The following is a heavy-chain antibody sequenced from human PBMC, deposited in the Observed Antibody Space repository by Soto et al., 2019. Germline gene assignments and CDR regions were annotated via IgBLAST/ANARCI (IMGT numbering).Heavy chain of an antibody. CDR2: INHSGST. D-gene: IGHD5-12*01. CDR1: GGSFSGYY. V-gene: IGHV4-34*01. J-gene: IGHJ2*01. Sequence: QVQLQQWGAGLLKPSETLSLTCAVYGGSFSGYYWSWIRQPPGKGLEWIGEINHSGSTNYNPSLKSRVTISVDTSKNQFSLKLSSVTAADTAVYYCARNTLRDGYPHWYFDLWGRGTLVTVSS. CDR3: ARNTLRDGYPHWYFDL.